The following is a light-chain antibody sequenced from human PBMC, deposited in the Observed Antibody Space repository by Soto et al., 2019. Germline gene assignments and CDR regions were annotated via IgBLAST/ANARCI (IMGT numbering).Light chain of an antibody. CDR2: AVS. Sequence: QSALTQPASVSGSPGQSITISCTGTSSDVGGYNYVSWYQQHPGKAPKLMIYAVSNRPSGVSNRFSASKSGNTASLTISTLQAEDEADYYCSSYTSSSPYVFGTGTKLTVL. CDR1: SSDVGGYNY. CDR3: SSYTSSSPYV. V-gene: IGLV2-14*01. J-gene: IGLJ1*01.